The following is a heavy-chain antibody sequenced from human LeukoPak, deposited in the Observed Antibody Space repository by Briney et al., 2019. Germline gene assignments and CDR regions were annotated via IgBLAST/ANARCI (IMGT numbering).Heavy chain of an antibody. CDR2: MNPNSGNT. Sequence: ASVKVSCKASGYTFTSYDINWVRQATGQGLEWMGWMNPNSGNTGYAQKFQGRVTMTRNTSISTAYMELSSLRSEDTAVYHCARGRITIFGRATGYYYGMDVWGQGTTVTVSS. CDR3: ARGRITIFGRATGYYYGMDV. V-gene: IGHV1-8*01. CDR1: GYTFTSYD. J-gene: IGHJ6*02. D-gene: IGHD3-3*01.